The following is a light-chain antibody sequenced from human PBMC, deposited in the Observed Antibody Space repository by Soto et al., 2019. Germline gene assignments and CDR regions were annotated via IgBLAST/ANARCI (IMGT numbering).Light chain of an antibody. Sequence: QSALTQPASVSGSPGQSITISCTGTSISVGTYNLVSWYQQHPGKAPKLMIYEGSKRPSGVSNRFSGSKYGNTASLTISGLQAEDEAAYYCCSYVGSGTLVVFDGGTKLTVL. CDR3: CSYVGSGTLVV. J-gene: IGLJ2*01. CDR2: EGS. CDR1: SISVGTYNL. V-gene: IGLV2-23*01.